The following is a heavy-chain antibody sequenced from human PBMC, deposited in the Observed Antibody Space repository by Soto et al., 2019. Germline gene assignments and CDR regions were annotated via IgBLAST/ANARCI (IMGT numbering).Heavy chain of an antibody. J-gene: IGHJ6*02. V-gene: IGHV3-9*01. CDR3: AKERSPQPCRYGMDV. Sequence: EVQLVESGGGLVQPGRSLRLSCAASGFTFDDYAMHWVRQAPGKGLEWVSGISWNSGSIGYADAVKGRFTISRDNAKNSLYLDMYSLRAEDTALDYCAKERSPQPCRYGMDVWGQGTTVTVSS. CDR2: ISWNSGSI. CDR1: GFTFDDYA. D-gene: IGHD2-2*01.